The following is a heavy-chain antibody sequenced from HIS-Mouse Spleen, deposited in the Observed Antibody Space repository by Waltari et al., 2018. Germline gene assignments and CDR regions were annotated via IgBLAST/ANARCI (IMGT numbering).Heavy chain of an antibody. Sequence: QVQLQQWGAGLLKPSETLSLTCAVYGGSFSGYYWSWIRQPPGKGLEWVGEINHSGSTNYNPPLKSRVTISVDTSKNQFSLKLSSVTAADTAVYYCARGRNSSSWYYFDYWGQGTLVTVSS. CDR1: GGSFSGYY. J-gene: IGHJ4*02. CDR3: ARGRNSSSWYYFDY. D-gene: IGHD6-13*01. V-gene: IGHV4-34*01. CDR2: INHSGST.